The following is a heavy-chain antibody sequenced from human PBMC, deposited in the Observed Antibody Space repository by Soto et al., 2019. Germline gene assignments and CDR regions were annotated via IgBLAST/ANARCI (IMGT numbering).Heavy chain of an antibody. V-gene: IGHV3-23*01. J-gene: IGHJ6*02. D-gene: IGHD6-19*01. CDR2: ISGSGGST. Sequence: GGSLRLSCAASGFTFSSYAMSWVRQAPGKGLEWVSAISGSGGSTYYADSVKGRFTISRDNSKNTLYLQMNSLRAEDTAVYYCAKAKQCSEGYYYGMHVWGQGTTVTVSS. CDR3: AKAKQCSEGYYYGMHV. CDR1: GFTFSSYA.